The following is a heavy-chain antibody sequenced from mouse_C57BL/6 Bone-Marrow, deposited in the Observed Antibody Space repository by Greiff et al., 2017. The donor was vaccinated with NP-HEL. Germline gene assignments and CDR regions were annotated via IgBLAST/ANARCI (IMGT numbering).Heavy chain of an antibody. Sequence: VQLQQPGAELVKPGASVKLSCKASGYTFTSYWMQWVKQRPGQGLEWIGEIDPSDSYTNYNQKFKGKATLTVDPASSTAYMQLSSLTSEDCAVYYGARWGYYYGSNFDYWGQGTTLTVSS. CDR2: IDPSDSYT. D-gene: IGHD1-1*01. CDR1: GYTFTSYW. V-gene: IGHV1-50*01. J-gene: IGHJ2*01. CDR3: ARWGYYYGSNFDY.